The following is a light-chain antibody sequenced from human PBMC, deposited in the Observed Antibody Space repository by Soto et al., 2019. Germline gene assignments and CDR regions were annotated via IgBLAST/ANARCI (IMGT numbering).Light chain of an antibody. V-gene: IGLV2-11*01. CDR3: CSYAGNYRVI. J-gene: IGLJ2*01. CDR2: DVS. Sequence: QSALTQPRSVSGSPGQSVTISCTGTSSDVCDYDYVSWYQQHPGKAPKLIIYDVSKRPSGVPDRFSGSKSGNTASLTISGLQADDETDYYCCSYAGNYRVIFGGGTKVTVL. CDR1: SSDVCDYDY.